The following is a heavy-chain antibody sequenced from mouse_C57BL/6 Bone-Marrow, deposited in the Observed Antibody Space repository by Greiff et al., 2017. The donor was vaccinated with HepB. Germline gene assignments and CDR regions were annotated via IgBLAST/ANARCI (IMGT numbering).Heavy chain of an antibody. D-gene: IGHD2-4*01. CDR3: ASGGYDYDYFDY. CDR2: INPNNGGT. Sequence: VQLQQSGPELVKPGASVKISCKASGYTFTDYYMNWVKQSHGKSLEWIGDINPNNGGTSYNQKFKGKATLTVDKSSSTAYMELRSLTSEDSAVYYCASGGYDYDYFDYWGQGTTLTVSS. CDR1: GYTFTDYY. V-gene: IGHV1-26*01. J-gene: IGHJ2*01.